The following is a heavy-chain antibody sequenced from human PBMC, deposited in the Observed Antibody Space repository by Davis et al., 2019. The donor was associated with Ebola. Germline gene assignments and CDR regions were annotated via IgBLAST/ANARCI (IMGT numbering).Heavy chain of an antibody. CDR3: ARTTFSDGLH. CDR2: INHSGST. D-gene: IGHD5-24*01. J-gene: IGHJ4*02. V-gene: IGHV4-34*01. CDR1: GGSFSGYY. Sequence: SETLSLTCAVYGGSFSGYYWTWIRQPPGKGLEWIGEINHSGSTNYNPSLKSRVTISVDKSKNQFSLKVSSVTAADTAVYYCARTTFSDGLHWGQGTLVTVSS.